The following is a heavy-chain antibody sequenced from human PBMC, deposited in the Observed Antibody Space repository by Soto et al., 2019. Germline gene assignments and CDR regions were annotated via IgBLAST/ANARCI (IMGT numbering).Heavy chain of an antibody. CDR3: ASGSYGVQNWSDP. J-gene: IGHJ5*02. D-gene: IGHD5-18*01. CDR1: GGTFSSYA. Sequence: ASVKVSCKASGGTFSSYAISWVRQAPGQGLEWMGGIIPIFGTANYAQKFQGRVTITADESTSTAYMELSSLRSGDTAVYYCASGSYGVQNWSDPWGQGTLVTVSS. V-gene: IGHV1-69*13. CDR2: IIPIFGTA.